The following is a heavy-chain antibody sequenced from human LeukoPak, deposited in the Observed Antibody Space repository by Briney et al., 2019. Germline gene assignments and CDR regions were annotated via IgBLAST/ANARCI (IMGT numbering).Heavy chain of an antibody. V-gene: IGHV4-38-2*02. CDR1: GYSISSGYY. CDR3: ASGQMTTAGDWFDP. J-gene: IGHJ5*02. D-gene: IGHD4-17*01. CDR2: FYHSGST. Sequence: SETLSLTCTVSGYSISSGYYWGWIRQPPVKGLEWIGSFYHSGSTYYNPSLKSRITISVDTSKNQFSLKPSSVTAADTAVYYCASGQMTTAGDWFDPWGQGTLVTVSS.